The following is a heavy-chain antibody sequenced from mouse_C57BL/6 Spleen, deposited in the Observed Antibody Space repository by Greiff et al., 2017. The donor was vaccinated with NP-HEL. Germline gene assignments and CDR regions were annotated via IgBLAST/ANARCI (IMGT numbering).Heavy chain of an antibody. CDR3: DRDARVTYAMDY. CDR2: SRNKANDYTT. J-gene: IGHJ4*01. V-gene: IGHV7-1*01. D-gene: IGHD2-2*01. CDR1: GFTFSDFY. Sequence: EVQLVESGGGLVQSGRSLRLSCATSGFTFSDFYMEWVRQAPGKGLEWIAASRNKANDYTTEYSASVKGRFIVSRDTSQSILYLQMNALRAEDTAIYYGDRDARVTYAMDYWGQGTSVTVSS.